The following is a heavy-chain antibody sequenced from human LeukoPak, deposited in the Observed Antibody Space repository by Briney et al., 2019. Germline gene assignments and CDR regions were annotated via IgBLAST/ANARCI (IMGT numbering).Heavy chain of an antibody. D-gene: IGHD3-22*01. CDR3: ARGLYYYDTSAHYGMDV. J-gene: IGHJ6*02. V-gene: IGHV1-2*02. CDR1: GYTFTGYY. Sequence: ASVKVSCKPSGYTFTGYYMHWVRQAPGQGLEWMGWISPNSGGTDYVQKFQGRVTVTRDTSISTAYMELTSLRSDDTAVYYCARGLYYYDTSAHYGMDVWGQGTTVTVSS. CDR2: ISPNSGGT.